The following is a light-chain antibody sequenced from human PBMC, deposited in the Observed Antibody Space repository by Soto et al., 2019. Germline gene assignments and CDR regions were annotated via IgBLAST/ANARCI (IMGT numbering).Light chain of an antibody. Sequence: EILLTQSPATLSLSPGERATLTCRASQSVSSYLTWYQQKPGQAPRLLIYDASNRHTGITARFSGSGSGTDYTHTISNLETEVFAVYYCQKRSNWPPITFGQGTRLEI. CDR1: QSVSSY. J-gene: IGKJ5*01. CDR2: DAS. CDR3: QKRSNWPPIT. V-gene: IGKV3-11*01.